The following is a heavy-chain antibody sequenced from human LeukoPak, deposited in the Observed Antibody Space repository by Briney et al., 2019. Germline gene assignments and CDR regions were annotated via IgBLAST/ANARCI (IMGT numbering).Heavy chain of an antibody. V-gene: IGHV3-30*04. D-gene: IGHD1/OR15-1a*01. CDR2: ISYDGSNK. CDR1: GFTFSSYA. Sequence: PGGSLRLSCAASGFTFSSYAMHWVRQAPGKGLEGVAVISYDGSNKYYADSVKGRFTISRDNSKNTLYLQMNSLRAEDTAVYYCAKVRTFPPTSWGQGTLVTVSS. CDR3: AKVRTFPPTS. J-gene: IGHJ5*02.